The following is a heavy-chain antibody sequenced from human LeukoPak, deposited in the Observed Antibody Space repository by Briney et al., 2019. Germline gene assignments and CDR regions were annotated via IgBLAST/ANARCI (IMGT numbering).Heavy chain of an antibody. V-gene: IGHV3-23*01. CDR3: AKGTEYYYDRSGYYLY. J-gene: IGHJ4*02. CDR2: ISGSGGST. D-gene: IGHD3-22*01. Sequence: GGSLRLSCAASGFTFSSYAMSWVRQAPGKGLEWVSVISGSGGSTYYADSVKGRFTISRDNSKNTLYLQMNSLRAEDTAVYYCAKGTEYYYDRSGYYLYWGQGTLVTVSS. CDR1: GFTFSSYA.